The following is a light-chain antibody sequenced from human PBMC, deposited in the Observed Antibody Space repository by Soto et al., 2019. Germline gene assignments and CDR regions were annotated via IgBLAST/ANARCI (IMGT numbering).Light chain of an antibody. J-gene: IGKJ4*01. V-gene: IGKV1-39*01. CDR1: QSISSY. CDR3: QHSYSTPRT. CDR2: GAS. Sequence: DIQMTQSPSSLSASVGDRVTITCRASQSISSYLNWYQQKPGKAPKLLIYGASSLQSGVPSRFSGSGSGTDFTLTIISLQSEDFATYYCQHSYSTPRTIGGGTKVEIK.